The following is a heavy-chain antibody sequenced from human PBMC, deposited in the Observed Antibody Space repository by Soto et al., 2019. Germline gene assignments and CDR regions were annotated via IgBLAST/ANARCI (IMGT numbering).Heavy chain of an antibody. CDR2: INPNSGGT. CDR3: ARESPYCGGDCYPDY. CDR1: GYTFTGYY. J-gene: IGHJ4*02. D-gene: IGHD2-21*02. V-gene: IGHV1-2*02. Sequence: QVQLVQSGAEVKKPGASVKVSCKASGYTFTGYYMHWVRQAPRQGLEWMGWINPNSGGTNYAQKFQGRVTMTRDTSISTAYMELSRLRSDDTAVYYCARESPYCGGDCYPDYWGQGTLVTVSS.